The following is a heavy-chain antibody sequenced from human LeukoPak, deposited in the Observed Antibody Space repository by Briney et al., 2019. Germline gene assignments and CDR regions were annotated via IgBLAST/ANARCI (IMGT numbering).Heavy chain of an antibody. V-gene: IGHV4-30-4*08. CDR1: GGSISSGGYY. Sequence: SETLSLTCTVSGGSISSGGYYWSWIRQHPGKGLEWIGYIYYSGSTYYNPSLKSRVTISVDTSKNQFSLKLSSVTAADTAVYYCARDPLEASNYYGMDVWGQGTTVTVSS. J-gene: IGHJ6*02. CDR2: IYYSGST. D-gene: IGHD5-12*01. CDR3: ARDPLEASNYYGMDV.